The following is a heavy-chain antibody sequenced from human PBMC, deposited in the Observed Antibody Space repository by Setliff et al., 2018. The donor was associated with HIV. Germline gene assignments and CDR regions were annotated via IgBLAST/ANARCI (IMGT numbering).Heavy chain of an antibody. D-gene: IGHD3-3*01. CDR1: GGTFSSYG. CDR3: ARGSYRGSGYFVRYFDS. J-gene: IGHJ4*02. V-gene: IGHV1-69*05. CDR2: STPILDTT. Sequence: ASVKVSCKASGGTFSSYGITWVRQAPGQGLEWMGGSTPILDTTNYAQKFQGRVTITTDESTNTVYMELSSLRSDDTAVYYCARGSYRGSGYFVRYFDSWAQGMLVTVSS.